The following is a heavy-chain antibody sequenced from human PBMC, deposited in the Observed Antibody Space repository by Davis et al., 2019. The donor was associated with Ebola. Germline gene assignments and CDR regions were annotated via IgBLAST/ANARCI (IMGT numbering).Heavy chain of an antibody. CDR2: IYYSGST. CDR3: ARVPSTFGGVIDRLDY. CDR1: GGSVSSGSYY. Sequence: MPSETLSLTCTVSGGSVSSGSYYWSWIRQPPGKGLEWIGYIYYSGSTNYNPSLKSRVTISVDTSKNQFSLKLSSVTAADTAVYYCARVPSTFGGVIDRLDYWGQGTLVTVSS. J-gene: IGHJ4*02. V-gene: IGHV4-61*01. D-gene: IGHD3-16*02.